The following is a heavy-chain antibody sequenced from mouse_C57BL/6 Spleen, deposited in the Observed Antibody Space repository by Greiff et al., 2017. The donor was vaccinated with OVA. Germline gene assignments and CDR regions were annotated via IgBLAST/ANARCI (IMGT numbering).Heavy chain of an antibody. J-gene: IGHJ3*01. Sequence: VHLVESGPELVKPGASVTISCKASGYAFSSSWMNWVKQRPGKGLEWIGRIYPGDGDTNYNGTFKGKATLTADKSSSTAYMQLSSLTSEDSAVYFCAIPPNYYGSSPLAYWGQGTLVTVSA. CDR3: AIPPNYYGSSPLAY. CDR2: IYPGDGDT. D-gene: IGHD1-1*01. CDR1: GYAFSSSW. V-gene: IGHV1-82*01.